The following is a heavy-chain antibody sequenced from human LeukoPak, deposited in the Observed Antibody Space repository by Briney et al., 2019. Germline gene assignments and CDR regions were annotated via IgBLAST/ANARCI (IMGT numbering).Heavy chain of an antibody. CDR1: GGSVSSGSYY. CDR2: IYYSGST. CDR3: ARVGMGHDYGVYGIDY. J-gene: IGHJ4*02. V-gene: IGHV4-61*01. Sequence: KPSETLSLTCTVSGGSVSSGSYYWSWIRQPPGKGLEWIGYIYYSGSTNYNPSLKSRVTISVDTSKNQFSLKLSSVTAADTAVYYCARVGMGHDYGVYGIDYWGQGTLVTVSS. D-gene: IGHD4-17*01.